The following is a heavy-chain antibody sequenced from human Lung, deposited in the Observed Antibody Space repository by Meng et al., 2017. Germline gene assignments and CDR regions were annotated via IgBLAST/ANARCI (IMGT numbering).Heavy chain of an antibody. Sequence: QVQLQESGPGLVKPSGTLSLTCAVSGGSISSNNWWSWVRQTPGRGLEWIGEVYHSGSTNCNPSLKSRVIISVNNSKNQFSLKLTSVTAADTAVYYCARDDSGYADFDSWGQGTLVTVSS. CDR3: ARDDSGYADFDS. V-gene: IGHV4-4*02. CDR1: GGSISSNNW. J-gene: IGHJ4*02. D-gene: IGHD3-22*01. CDR2: VYHSGST.